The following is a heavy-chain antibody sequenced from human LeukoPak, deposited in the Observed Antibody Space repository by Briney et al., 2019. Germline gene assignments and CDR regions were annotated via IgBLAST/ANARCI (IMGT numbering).Heavy chain of an antibody. J-gene: IGHJ4*02. Sequence: GGSLRLSCAASGFTFSSYSMNWVRQAPGKGLEWVSSISSGSSYIYYADSVKGRFTISRDNAKNSLSLQMNSLRAEDTAVYYCARDTSGSHPVDLWFGELFFDYWGQGTLVTVSS. V-gene: IGHV3-21*01. CDR3: ARDTSGSHPVDLWFGELFFDY. CDR2: ISSGSSYI. CDR1: GFTFSSYS. D-gene: IGHD3-10*01.